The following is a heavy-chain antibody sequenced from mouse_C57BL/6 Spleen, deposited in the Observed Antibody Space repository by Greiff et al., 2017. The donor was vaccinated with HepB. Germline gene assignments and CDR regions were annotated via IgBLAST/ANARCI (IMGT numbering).Heavy chain of an antibody. D-gene: IGHD4-1*01. J-gene: IGHJ1*03. CDR2: ISDGGSYT. CDR3: AIANWDGYFDV. CDR1: GFTFSSYA. Sequence: EVKLMESGGGLVKPGGSLKLSCAASGFTFSSYAMSWVRQTPEKRLEWVATISDGGSYTYYPDNVKGRFTISRDNAKNNLYLQMSHLKSEDTAMYYCAIANWDGYFDVWGTGTTVTVSS. V-gene: IGHV5-4*03.